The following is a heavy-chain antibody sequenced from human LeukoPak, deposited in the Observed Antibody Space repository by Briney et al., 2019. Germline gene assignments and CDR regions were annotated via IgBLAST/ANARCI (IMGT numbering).Heavy chain of an antibody. V-gene: IGHV1-8*03. J-gene: IGHJ4*02. D-gene: IGHD2-2*01. CDR2: MNPNSGNT. CDR3: ARRPESCSSTSCYYFDN. Sequence: ASVKVSCKASGYTFTRYEIHWVRQATGQGLEWMGWMNPNSGNTGYVQKFQGRVTITRDTSITTAYMDLSNLRSEDTALYYCARRPESCSSTSCYYFDNWGQGTLVTVSS. CDR1: GYTFTRYE.